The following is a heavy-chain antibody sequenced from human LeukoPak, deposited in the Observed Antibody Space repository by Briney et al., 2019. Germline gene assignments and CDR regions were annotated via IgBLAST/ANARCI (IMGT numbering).Heavy chain of an antibody. CDR2: IRFDGSNN. V-gene: IGHV3-30*02. Sequence: GGSLGLSCAASGFTFNSYGIHWVRQAPGKGLEWVAFIRFDGSNNYYADSVKGRFTISRDNSKNTLYLQMNSLRAEDTAVYYCAKDGGGYYPYYYYYMDVWGKGTTVTISS. CDR3: AKDGGGYYPYYYYYMDV. J-gene: IGHJ6*03. CDR1: GFTFNSYG. D-gene: IGHD3-22*01.